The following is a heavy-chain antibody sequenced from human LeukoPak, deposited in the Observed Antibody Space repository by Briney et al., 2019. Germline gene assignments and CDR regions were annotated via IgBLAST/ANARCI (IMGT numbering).Heavy chain of an antibody. D-gene: IGHD2-2*01. Sequence: PGGSLRLSCAASGFTFSIYAMSWVRKAPGKGLEWVSAISGSGGSTYYADSVKGRFTISRDNSKNTLYLQMNSLRAEDTAVYYCAKDPRPAEYQLLGPLRSYYMDVWGKGTTVTISS. V-gene: IGHV3-23*01. CDR2: ISGSGGST. CDR1: GFTFSIYA. CDR3: AKDPRPAEYQLLGPLRSYYMDV. J-gene: IGHJ6*03.